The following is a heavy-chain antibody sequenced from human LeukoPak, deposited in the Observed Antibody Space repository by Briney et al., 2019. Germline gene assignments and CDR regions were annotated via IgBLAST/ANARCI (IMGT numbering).Heavy chain of an antibody. CDR3: AKYYNSWSGYFDY. Sequence: GGSLRLSCAASGFTFSSYWMSWVRQAPGKGLEWVSAISESGSNTYYADSVKGRFTISRDNSKNTLYLQMNSLRAEDTAVYFCAKYYNSWSGYFDYWGQGTLVTVSS. CDR2: ISESGSNT. V-gene: IGHV3-23*01. CDR1: GFTFSSYW. D-gene: IGHD3-3*01. J-gene: IGHJ4*02.